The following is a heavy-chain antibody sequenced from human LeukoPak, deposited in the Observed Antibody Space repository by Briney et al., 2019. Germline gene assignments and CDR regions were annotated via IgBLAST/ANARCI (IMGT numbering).Heavy chain of an antibody. CDR2: IYYSGST. CDR3: ARDGHSSSWYAALLFDP. D-gene: IGHD6-13*01. CDR1: GGSISSGSYY. J-gene: IGHJ5*02. Sequence: SETLSLTCTVSGGSISSGSYYWGWIRQPPGKGLEWIGSIYYSGSTYYNPSLKSRVTISVDTSKNQFSLKLSSVTAADTAVYYCARDGHSSSWYAALLFDPWGQGTLVTISS. V-gene: IGHV4-39*07.